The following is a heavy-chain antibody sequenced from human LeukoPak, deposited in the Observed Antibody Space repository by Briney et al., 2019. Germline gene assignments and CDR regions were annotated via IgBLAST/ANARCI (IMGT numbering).Heavy chain of an antibody. D-gene: IGHD2-2*02. CDR3: ASVVPAAIQKNWFDP. J-gene: IGHJ5*02. CDR2: INHSGST. CDR1: GGSFSGYY. Sequence: PSETLSLTCAVYGGSFSGYYWSWIRQPPGKGLEWIGEINHSGSTNYNPSLKSRVTISVDTSKNQFSLKLSSVTAADTAVYYCASVVPAAIQKNWFDPWGQGTLVTVSS. V-gene: IGHV4-34*01.